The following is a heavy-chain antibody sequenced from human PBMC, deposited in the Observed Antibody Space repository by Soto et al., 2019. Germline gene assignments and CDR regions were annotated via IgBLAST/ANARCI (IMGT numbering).Heavy chain of an antibody. V-gene: IGHV4-34*01. J-gene: IGHJ4*02. D-gene: IGHD2-15*01. CDR2: INHSGST. CDR1: GRSFSGYY. CDR3: ARVGPAKGSSAGGTSVDC. Sequence: SDTLSLTCAVYGRSFSGYYWSWIRQPPGKGLEWIGEINHSGSTNYNPSLKSRVTISVDTSKNQFSLKLIPVPAADTAVYYCARVGPAKGSSAGGTSVDCWGQGTLVTVSS.